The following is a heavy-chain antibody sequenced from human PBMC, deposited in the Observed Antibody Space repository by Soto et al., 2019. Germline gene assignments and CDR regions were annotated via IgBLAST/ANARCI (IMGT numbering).Heavy chain of an antibody. J-gene: IGHJ6*03. CDR2: ISNSGDT. V-gene: IGHV3-23*01. Sequence: PGGSLRLSCAASGFTFSSYAIYWVRQAPGKGLEWVSTISNSGDTYYADSVEGRFTISRDNSKDTLYLQMNSLRAEDTAVYYCTNPKYGGVVENVGGKGPTVPV. CDR1: GFTFSSYA. CDR3: TNPKYGGVVENV. D-gene: IGHD3-16*01.